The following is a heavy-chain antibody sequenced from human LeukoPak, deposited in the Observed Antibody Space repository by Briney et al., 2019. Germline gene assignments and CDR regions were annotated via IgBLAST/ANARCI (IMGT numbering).Heavy chain of an antibody. CDR2: IWYDGSNK. J-gene: IGHJ6*03. V-gene: IGHV3-33*01. CDR3: AREVDNGVEDDYSNYEVLYYYYMDV. D-gene: IGHD4-11*01. CDR1: GFTFSSYG. Sequence: GGSLRLSCAASGFTFSSYGMHWVRQAPGKGLEWVAVIWYDGSNKYHADSVKGRFTISRDNSKNTLYLQMNSLRAEDTAVYYCAREVDNGVEDDYSNYEVLYYYYMDVWGKGTTVTVSS.